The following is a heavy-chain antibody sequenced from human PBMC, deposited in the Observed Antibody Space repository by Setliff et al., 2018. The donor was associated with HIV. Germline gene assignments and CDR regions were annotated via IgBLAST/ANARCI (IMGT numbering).Heavy chain of an antibody. CDR1: GGSIRTGDW. CDR2: ISQSGST. J-gene: IGHJ6*03. D-gene: IGHD2-15*01. V-gene: IGHV4-4*02. CDR3: ARDSDDASYSRPGIYYYYYMDV. Sequence: TLSLTCAVTGGSIRTGDWWSWVRQSPGKGLEWIGEISQSGSTNYNPSLRSRVTMSVDTSSNQFSLKLSSVTAADTAVYYCARDSDDASYSRPGIYYYYYMDVWGRGTTVTVSS.